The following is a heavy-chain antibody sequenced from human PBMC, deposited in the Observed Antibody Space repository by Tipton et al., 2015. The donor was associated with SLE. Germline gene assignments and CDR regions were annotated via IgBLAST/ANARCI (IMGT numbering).Heavy chain of an antibody. CDR3: ARSWSGRREFDY. CDR1: DDSVSSAYY. D-gene: IGHD1-26*01. CDR2: IYRTGTT. Sequence: LRLSCIVSDDSVSSAYYWAWIRQPPGKGLQWIACIYRTGTTYVNPSLKSRVSMSMDTSNNRFSLTMTSLTVADTAVYYCARSWSGRREFDYWGPGTLVTGS. J-gene: IGHJ4*02. V-gene: IGHV4-38-2*02.